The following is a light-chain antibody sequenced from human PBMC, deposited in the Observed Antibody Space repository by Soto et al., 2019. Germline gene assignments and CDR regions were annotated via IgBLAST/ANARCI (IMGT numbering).Light chain of an antibody. CDR2: GAS. CDR3: QQYGSSPPLS. Sequence: EFVLTQSPGTLSLSPGERATLSCRAPQSVSSSYLAWYQQKPGQAPRILIYGASTRSTGIPDRFSGSGSGTVFTLTISRLEPEDFAVYYCQQYGSSPPLSCGGGTKVEIK. CDR1: QSVSSSY. V-gene: IGKV3-20*01. J-gene: IGKJ4*01.